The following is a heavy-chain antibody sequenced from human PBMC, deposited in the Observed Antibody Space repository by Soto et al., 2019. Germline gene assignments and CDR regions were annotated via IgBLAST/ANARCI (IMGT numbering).Heavy chain of an antibody. V-gene: IGHV3-23*01. Sequence: PGGSLRLSCAASGFTFSSYAMSWVRQAPGKGLEWVSAISGSGGSTYYADSVKGRFTISRDNSKNTLYLQMNSLRAEDTAVYYCAKEEYYDFWSGNNWFDPWGQGTLVTVSS. CDR3: AKEEYYDFWSGNNWFDP. CDR2: ISGSGGST. D-gene: IGHD3-3*01. J-gene: IGHJ5*02. CDR1: GFTFSSYA.